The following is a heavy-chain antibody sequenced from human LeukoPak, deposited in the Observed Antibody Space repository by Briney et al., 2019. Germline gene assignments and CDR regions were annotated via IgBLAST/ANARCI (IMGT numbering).Heavy chain of an antibody. Sequence: GGSLRLSCAAPGFTFSSYAMSWVRQAPGKGLEWVGFIRSKIYGGTPEYAASVKGRFTISRDESKGIDYLQMNSLKTEDTAVYYCTRDQTPYYWGQGTLVTVSS. CDR1: GFTFSSYA. CDR2: IRSKIYGGTP. J-gene: IGHJ4*02. CDR3: TRDQTPYY. V-gene: IGHV3-49*04.